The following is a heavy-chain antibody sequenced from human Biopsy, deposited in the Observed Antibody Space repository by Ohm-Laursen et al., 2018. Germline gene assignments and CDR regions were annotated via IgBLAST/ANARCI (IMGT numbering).Heavy chain of an antibody. Sequence: SLRLSCSASGFTFSIYAIHWVRQAPGQGLEHVAAINSNGGTTYYVNSVKGRFTIPRDNSKNTVSLQMGSLRSEDMAVYYCARGNSENNYYFAMDVWGQGTTVTVSS. J-gene: IGHJ6*02. CDR3: ARGNSENNYYFAMDV. V-gene: IGHV3-64*01. D-gene: IGHD1-26*01. CDR1: GFTFSIYA. CDR2: INSNGGTT.